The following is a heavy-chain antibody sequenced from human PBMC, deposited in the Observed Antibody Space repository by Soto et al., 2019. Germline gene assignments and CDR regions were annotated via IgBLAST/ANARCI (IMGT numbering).Heavy chain of an antibody. V-gene: IGHV4-61*01. J-gene: IGHJ4*02. CDR3: AREAPDYFDY. CDR2: VYYSGST. Sequence: QVQLQESGPGLVKPSETLSLTCTVSGVYVTSATHYWGWVRQHPGKGLEWIGYVYYSGSTIYNPSLKGRLTLSLGTSKSQVSLMLHSVTAADTAVYYCAREAPDYFDYWGQGTLVTVSS. CDR1: GVYVTSATHY.